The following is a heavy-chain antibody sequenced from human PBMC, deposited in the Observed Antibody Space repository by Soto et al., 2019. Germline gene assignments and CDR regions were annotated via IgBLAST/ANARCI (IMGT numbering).Heavy chain of an antibody. J-gene: IGHJ5*02. CDR2: LWYDGTNE. D-gene: IGHD3-10*02. CDR1: EFIFKSYG. CDR3: AREGDSGLLIFGNLDH. V-gene: IGHV3-33*01. Sequence: QVQLVESGGGVVQPGWSLRLSCAASEFIFKSYGMHWVRQAPGKGLEWVAVLWYDGTNEFYADSVRGRFTISRDNSKNTLYLQMNSLRGEDTAVYYCAREGDSGLLIFGNLDHWGQGTLVTVSS.